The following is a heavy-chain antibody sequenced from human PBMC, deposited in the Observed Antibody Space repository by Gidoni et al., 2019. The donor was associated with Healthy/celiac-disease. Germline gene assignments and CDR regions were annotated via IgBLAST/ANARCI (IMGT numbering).Heavy chain of an antibody. CDR3: ARRGGVLDYYYYGMDV. D-gene: IGHD3-16*01. Sequence: QVQLVQSGAEVQKPGSSVKVSCKASGGTFSSYAISWVRQAPGQGIEWTGGIIPIFGTANYAQKFQGRVTITADKSTSTAYMELSSLRSEDTAVYYCARRGGVLDYYYYGMDVWGQGTTVTVSS. J-gene: IGHJ6*02. V-gene: IGHV1-69*06. CDR2: IIPIFGTA. CDR1: GGTFSSYA.